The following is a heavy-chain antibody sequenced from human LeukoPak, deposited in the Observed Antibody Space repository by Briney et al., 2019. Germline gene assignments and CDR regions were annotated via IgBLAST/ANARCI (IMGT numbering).Heavy chain of an antibody. D-gene: IGHD2-2*01. V-gene: IGHV5-51*01. CDR2: IYPGDSDT. CDR1: GYSFTNYW. CDR3: ASHTGYCSSMSCVQAFDI. J-gene: IGHJ3*02. Sequence: GESLKISCKASGYSFTNYWIGRVRQMPGKGLEWMGIIYPGDSDTRYSPSFQGQVTISTDKSISTAYLQWSSLKASDTAIYYCASHTGYCSSMSCVQAFDIWGQGTMVTVSS.